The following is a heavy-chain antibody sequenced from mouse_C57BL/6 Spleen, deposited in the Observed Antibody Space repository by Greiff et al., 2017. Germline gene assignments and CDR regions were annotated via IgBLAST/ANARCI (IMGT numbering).Heavy chain of an antibody. J-gene: IGHJ2*01. D-gene: IGHD2-1*01. Sequence: EVQLQQSGPGLVKPSQSLSLTCSVTGYSITSGYYWNWIRQFPGNKLEWMGYISYDGSNNYNPSLKNRISITRDTSKNQFFLKLNSVTTEDTATYYCARDDGNPYFDYWGQGTTLTVSS. CDR1: GYSITSGYY. V-gene: IGHV3-6*01. CDR3: ARDDGNPYFDY. CDR2: ISYDGSN.